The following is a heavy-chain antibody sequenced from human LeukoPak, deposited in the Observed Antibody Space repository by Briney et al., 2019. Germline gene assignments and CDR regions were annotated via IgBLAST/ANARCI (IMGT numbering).Heavy chain of an antibody. CDR3: AREGQGAAAVAAYNWFDP. CDR1: GFTFSSYG. V-gene: IGHV3-23*01. Sequence: PGGSLRLSCAASGFTFSSYGMSWVRQAPGKGLEWVSAISGSGGSTYYADSVKGRFTISRDNSKNTLYLQMNSLRAEDTAVYYCAREGQGAAAVAAYNWFDPWGQGTLVTVSS. CDR2: ISGSGGST. D-gene: IGHD6-13*01. J-gene: IGHJ5*02.